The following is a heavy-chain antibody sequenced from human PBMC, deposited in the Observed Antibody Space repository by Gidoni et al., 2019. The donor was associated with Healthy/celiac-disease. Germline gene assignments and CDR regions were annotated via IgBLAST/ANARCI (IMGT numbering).Heavy chain of an antibody. CDR3: ARDRGVIESVYMDV. Sequence: EVQLVESGGGLVKPGGSLRLSCAASGFTFSSYSMNWVRQAPGKGLEWVSPISSSSSYIYYADSVKGRFTISRDNAKNSLYLQMNSLRAEDTAVYYCARDRGVIESVYMDVWGKGTTVTVSS. V-gene: IGHV3-21*01. CDR2: ISSSSSYI. D-gene: IGHD3-16*02. CDR1: GFTFSSYS. J-gene: IGHJ6*03.